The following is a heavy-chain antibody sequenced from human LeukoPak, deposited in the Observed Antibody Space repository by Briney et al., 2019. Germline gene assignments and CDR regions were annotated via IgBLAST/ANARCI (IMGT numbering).Heavy chain of an antibody. CDR1: GFTFRSYS. Sequence: GGSLRLSCAASGFTFRSYSMNWVRQAPGKGLEWVSYISGNSNSIYYADSVKGRFTISRDNAKNSLYLQMNSLRAEDTAVYYCAELGITMIGGVWGKGTTVTISS. CDR3: AELGITMIGGV. CDR2: ISGNSNSI. V-gene: IGHV3-48*01. D-gene: IGHD3-10*02. J-gene: IGHJ6*04.